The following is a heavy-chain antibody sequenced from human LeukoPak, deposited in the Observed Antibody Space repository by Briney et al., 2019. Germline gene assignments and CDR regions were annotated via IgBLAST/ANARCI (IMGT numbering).Heavy chain of an antibody. J-gene: IGHJ4*02. CDR2: IIPIFGTA. CDR3: ARGRYYYDSSGYYFSSLPPDY. Sequence: SVKVSCKASGGTFSSYAISWVRQAPGQGLEWMGGIIPIFGTANYAQKFQGRVTITADESTRTAYMELSSLRSEDTAVYYCARGRYYYDSSGYYFSSLPPDYWGQGTLVTVSS. V-gene: IGHV1-69*01. CDR1: GGTFSSYA. D-gene: IGHD3-22*01.